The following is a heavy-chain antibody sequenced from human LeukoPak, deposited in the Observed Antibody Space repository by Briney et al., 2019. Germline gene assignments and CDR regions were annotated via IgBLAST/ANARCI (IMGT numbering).Heavy chain of an antibody. CDR3: ARGGPGTTTDY. CDR1: GFTFSSYS. Sequence: PGGSLRLSCAASGFTFSSYSMNWVRQAPGKGLEWVSYISSSSSTIYYADSVKGRFTISRDNAKNSLYLQMNSLRAEDTAVYYCARGGPGTTTDYWGQGTLVTVSS. CDR2: ISSSSSTI. V-gene: IGHV3-48*01. J-gene: IGHJ4*02. D-gene: IGHD4-17*01.